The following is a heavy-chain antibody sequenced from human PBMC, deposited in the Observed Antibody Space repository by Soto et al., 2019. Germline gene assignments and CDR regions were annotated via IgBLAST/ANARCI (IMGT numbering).Heavy chain of an antibody. CDR1: GYTFTSYG. Sequence: QVQLVQSGAEVKKPGASVKVSCKASGYTFTSYGISWVRQAPGQGLEWMGWISAYNGNTNYAQKLQGRVTMTTDTSTRTAYMELRSLRSDETGVDYCARGPYGSPPPLSYYYGMDVWGQGTTVTVSS. D-gene: IGHD3-10*01. CDR3: ARGPYGSPPPLSYYYGMDV. V-gene: IGHV1-18*01. CDR2: ISAYNGNT. J-gene: IGHJ6*02.